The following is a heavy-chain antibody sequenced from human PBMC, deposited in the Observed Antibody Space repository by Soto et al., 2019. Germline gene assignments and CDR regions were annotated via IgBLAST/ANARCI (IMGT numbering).Heavy chain of an antibody. CDR1: GFTFSSYA. CDR3: AVMGPGYHCDY. J-gene: IGHJ4*02. Sequence: GGSLRLSCAASGFTFSSYAMSWVRQAPGKGLEWVSGISGSSDSRNYADSVEGRFTISRDNSESTLDLQMNSLRAEDTAVYYCAVMGPGYHCDYWGQGTLVTVSS. V-gene: IGHV3-23*01. CDR2: ISGSSDSR. D-gene: IGHD2-8*01.